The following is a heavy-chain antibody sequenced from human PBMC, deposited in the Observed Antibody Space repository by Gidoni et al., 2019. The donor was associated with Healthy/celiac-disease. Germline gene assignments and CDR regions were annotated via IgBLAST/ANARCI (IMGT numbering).Heavy chain of an antibody. Sequence: QLQLQESGPGLVKPSETLSLTCTVSGGSISSSSYYWGWIRQPPGKGLEWIGSIYYSGSTYYNPSLKSRVTISVDTSKNQFSLKLSSVTAADMAVYYCARHEEQWLDKGFDPWGQGTLVTVSS. CDR1: GGSISSSSYY. CDR2: IYYSGST. V-gene: IGHV4-39*01. CDR3: ARHEEQWLDKGFDP. D-gene: IGHD6-19*01. J-gene: IGHJ5*02.